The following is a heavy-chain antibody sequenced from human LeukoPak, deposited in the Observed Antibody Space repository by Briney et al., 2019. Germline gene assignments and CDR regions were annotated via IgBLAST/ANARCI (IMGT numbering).Heavy chain of an antibody. V-gene: IGHV4-59*01. CDR2: IYYSGST. J-gene: IGHJ4*02. CDR1: GGSISSYY. CDR3: AKRGSSGSVGKDNY. D-gene: IGHD1-26*01. Sequence: SETLSLTCTDSGGSISSYYWSWIRQPPGKGLERIGYIYYSGSTNYNPSLRSRVTISVDTSKNQFSLKLSSVTAADTAVYYCAKRGSSGSVGKDNYWGQGTLVTVSS.